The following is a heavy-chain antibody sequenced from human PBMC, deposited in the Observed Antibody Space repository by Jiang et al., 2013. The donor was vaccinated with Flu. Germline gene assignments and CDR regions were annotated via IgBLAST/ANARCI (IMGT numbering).Heavy chain of an antibody. Sequence: EVQLLESGGGLVQPGGSLRVSCAASGFTFASYAMSWVRQAPGKGLDWVSTIRGGSGSTYYADSVKGRFTISRDDSKNTLYLQMNSLRAEDTAVYYCAKDDFGDYGWFDSWGQGTLVTVSS. CDR3: AKDDFGDYGWFDS. D-gene: IGHD4-17*01. CDR2: IRGGSGST. CDR1: GFTFASYA. J-gene: IGHJ5*01. V-gene: IGHV3-23*01.